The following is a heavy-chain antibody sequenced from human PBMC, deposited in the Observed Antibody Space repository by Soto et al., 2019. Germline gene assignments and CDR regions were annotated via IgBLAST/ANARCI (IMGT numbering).Heavy chain of an antibody. V-gene: IGHV3-11*01. J-gene: IGHJ6*02. D-gene: IGHD3-10*01. Sequence: QVQLVESGGDLVKPGGSLRLSCAASGFTFSDYYMTWIRQAPGKGLEWVSYISSGGDSMFYADSVKGRFTISRDNAKNSLYLQVSSLRAEDTAFYYCARSPGAGVMDVWGQGTMVTVSS. CDR3: ARSPGAGVMDV. CDR2: ISSGGDSM. CDR1: GFTFSDYY.